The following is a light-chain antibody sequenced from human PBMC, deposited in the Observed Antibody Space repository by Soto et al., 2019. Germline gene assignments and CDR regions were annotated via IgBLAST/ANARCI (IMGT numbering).Light chain of an antibody. CDR2: DAA. CDR1: PSISSR. Sequence: DIQITQSPSTLSASVGDRVTITCRASPSISSRLAWYQHKPGKAPNLLIYDAARLESGVPSRFSGSGSGTEFTLTISSLRPDDFATYYCQQYNSYSWTFGQGTKVDIK. J-gene: IGKJ1*01. V-gene: IGKV1-5*01. CDR3: QQYNSYSWT.